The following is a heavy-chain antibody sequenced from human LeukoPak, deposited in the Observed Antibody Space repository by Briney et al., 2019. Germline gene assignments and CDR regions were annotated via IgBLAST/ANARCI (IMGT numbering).Heavy chain of an antibody. Sequence: PGESLRLSCAASGFTFSNYGMHWVRQAPGKGLEWVAFIRYDGSNKYYADSVKGRFTISRDNSKSTLYLQMDSLRSEDTAVYYCARDFYDSSGYYPYYFDYWGQGTLVTVSS. CDR2: IRYDGSNK. CDR3: ARDFYDSSGYYPYYFDY. V-gene: IGHV3-30*02. J-gene: IGHJ4*02. D-gene: IGHD3-22*01. CDR1: GFTFSNYG.